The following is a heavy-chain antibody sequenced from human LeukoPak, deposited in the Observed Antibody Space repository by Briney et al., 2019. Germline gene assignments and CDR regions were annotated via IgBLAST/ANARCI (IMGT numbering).Heavy chain of an antibody. CDR1: GFSFSSYG. Sequence: GGTLRLSCAASGFSFSSYGMTWVRQAPGKGLEWVSTISGSGGSTYYADSVKGRFTISRDNSKNTLYLQMNTLRAEDTAVYYCAKASRFGYSYGPREYFYYMDVWGKGTTVTISS. CDR3: AKASRFGYSYGPREYFYYMDV. J-gene: IGHJ6*03. CDR2: ISGSGGST. V-gene: IGHV3-23*01. D-gene: IGHD5-18*01.